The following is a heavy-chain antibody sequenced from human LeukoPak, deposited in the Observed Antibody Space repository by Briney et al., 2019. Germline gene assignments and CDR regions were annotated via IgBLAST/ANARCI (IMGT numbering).Heavy chain of an antibody. Sequence: GGSLRLSCAASGFTFSSYWMHWVRQAPGKGLVWVSRINGDGYSTSYADSVKGRFTISKDNAKNTLYLQMNSLRAEDTAVYYCALAWSGSYSGLDYWGQGTLVTVSS. J-gene: IGHJ4*02. D-gene: IGHD1-26*01. CDR3: ALAWSGSYSGLDY. CDR2: INGDGYST. V-gene: IGHV3-74*01. CDR1: GFTFSSYW.